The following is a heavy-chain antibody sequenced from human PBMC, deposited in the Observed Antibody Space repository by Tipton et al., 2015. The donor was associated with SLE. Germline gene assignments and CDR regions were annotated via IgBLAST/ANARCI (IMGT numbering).Heavy chain of an antibody. CDR1: GGSFSGYY. D-gene: IGHD3-16*02. J-gene: IGHJ4*02. Sequence: LRLSCAVYGGSFSGYYWSWIRQPPGKGLQWIGYISYSGSTNYNPSLKSRVTISVDTSKNQFSLKLSSATAADTAVYYCARGLSGVDYWGQGTLVTVSS. CDR3: ARGLSGVDY. CDR2: ISYSGST. V-gene: IGHV4-34*01.